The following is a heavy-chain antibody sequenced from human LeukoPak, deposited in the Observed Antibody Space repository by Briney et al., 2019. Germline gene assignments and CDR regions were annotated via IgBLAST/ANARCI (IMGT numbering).Heavy chain of an antibody. V-gene: IGHV4-61*02. CDR3: ARAPGIAARPGILDY. CDR2: IYTSGST. J-gene: IGHJ4*02. CDR1: GGSISSGSYY. D-gene: IGHD6-6*01. Sequence: SETLSLTCTVSGGSISSGSYYWSWIRQPAGRGLEWIGRIYTSGSTNYNPSLKSRVTISVDTSKNQFSLKLSSVTAADTAVYYCARAPGIAARPGILDYWGQGTLVTVSS.